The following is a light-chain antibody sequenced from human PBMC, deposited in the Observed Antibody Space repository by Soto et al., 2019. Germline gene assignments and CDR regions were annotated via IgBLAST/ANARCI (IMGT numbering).Light chain of an antibody. CDR2: KAS. J-gene: IGKJ1*01. CDR3: QQYNYYWT. CDR1: QSVSNW. V-gene: IGKV1-5*03. Sequence: DIQMTQSPSTLSASVGDRVTISCRASQSVSNWLAWYQQKPGKAPKLLIYKASSLESGVPSRFSGSGSGTEFTLTISSLQPDDFATYYCQQYNYYWTFGQGTNVEIK.